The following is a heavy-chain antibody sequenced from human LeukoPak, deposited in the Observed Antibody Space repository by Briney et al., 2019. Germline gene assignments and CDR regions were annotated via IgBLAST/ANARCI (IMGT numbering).Heavy chain of an antibody. CDR1: GASFSDCY. Sequence: KPSETLSLTCAVYGASFSDCYWSWIRQSPEKGLEWIGEINDSGSTSYNPSLNSRVIMSVDRSKNQFSLRLTSVTAADTAVYYCARGRYGPRLGNWGQGTLVTVSS. CDR2: INDSGST. D-gene: IGHD3-16*01. CDR3: ARGRYGPRLGN. V-gene: IGHV4-34*01. J-gene: IGHJ4*02.